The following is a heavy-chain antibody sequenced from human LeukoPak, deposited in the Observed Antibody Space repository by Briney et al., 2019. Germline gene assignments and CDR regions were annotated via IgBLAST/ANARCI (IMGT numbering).Heavy chain of an antibody. CDR3: ARDRASGSGKYYFDY. CDR2: IYTSGST. Sequence: SETLSLTCTVSGGSISSYYWSWIRQPAGKGLEWIGRIYTSGSTNYKPSLKSRVTMSVDTSKNQFSLKLSSVTAADTAVYYCARDRASGSGKYYFDYWGQGTLVTVSS. J-gene: IGHJ4*02. D-gene: IGHD3-10*01. V-gene: IGHV4-4*07. CDR1: GGSISSYY.